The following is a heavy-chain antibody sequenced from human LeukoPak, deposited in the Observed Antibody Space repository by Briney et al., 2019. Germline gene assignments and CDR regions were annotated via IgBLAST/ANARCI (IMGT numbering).Heavy chain of an antibody. J-gene: IGHJ6*02. CDR3: ARAGRITMVRGVPDGMDV. CDR1: GGSISSYY. D-gene: IGHD3-10*01. V-gene: IGHV4-59*01. Sequence: SETLSLTCTVSGGSISSYYWSWIRQPPGKGLEWIGYIYYSGSTNYNPSLKSRVTISVDTSKNQFSLKLSSVTAADTAVYYCARAGRITMVRGVPDGMDVWGQGTTVTVSS. CDR2: IYYSGST.